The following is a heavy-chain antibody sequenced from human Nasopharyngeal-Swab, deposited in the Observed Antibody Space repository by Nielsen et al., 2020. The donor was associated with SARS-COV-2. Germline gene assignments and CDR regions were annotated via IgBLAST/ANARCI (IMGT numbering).Heavy chain of an antibody. CDR3: ARDNLDYGDYNPEDYYYYYGMDV. J-gene: IGHJ6*02. Sequence: GESLKISCAASGFTISSHGMHWVRQAPGKGLEWVAVIWYDGSNKYYADSVKGRFTISRDNSKNTLYLQMNSLRAEDTAVYYCARDNLDYGDYNPEDYYYYYGMDVWGQGTTVTVSS. CDR2: IWYDGSNK. V-gene: IGHV3-33*01. CDR1: GFTISSHG. D-gene: IGHD4-17*01.